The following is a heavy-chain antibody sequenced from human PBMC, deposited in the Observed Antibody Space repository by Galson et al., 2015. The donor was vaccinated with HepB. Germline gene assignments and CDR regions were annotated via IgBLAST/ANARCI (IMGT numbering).Heavy chain of an antibody. CDR1: GGSISTSNW. D-gene: IGHD4-17*01. CDR2: IFHSGNT. V-gene: IGHV4-4*02. Sequence: ETLSLTCAVSGGSISTSNWWSWVRQPPGEGLEWIGAIFHSGNTNYNPSLKSRLTISVDKSKNHFSLKLSSVTAADTAVYYCARSDYGPHRIWGQGTMVTVSS. J-gene: IGHJ3*02. CDR3: ARSDYGPHRI.